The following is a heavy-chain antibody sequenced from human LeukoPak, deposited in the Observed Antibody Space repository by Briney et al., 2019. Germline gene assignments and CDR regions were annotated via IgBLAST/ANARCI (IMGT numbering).Heavy chain of an antibody. D-gene: IGHD3-9*01. CDR1: GFTFSSYA. J-gene: IGHJ4*02. V-gene: IGHV3-30*04. CDR3: ARDHSRTATYYDILTGYEVDY. CDR2: ISYDGSNK. Sequence: GGSLRLSCSASGFTFSSYAMHWVRQAPGKGLEWVAVISYDGSNKYYADSVKGRFTISRDNSKNTLYLQMNSLRAEDTAVYYCARDHSRTATYYDILTGYEVDYWGQGTLVTVSS.